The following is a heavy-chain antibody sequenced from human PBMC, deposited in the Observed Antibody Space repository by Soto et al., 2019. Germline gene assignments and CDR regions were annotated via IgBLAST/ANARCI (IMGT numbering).Heavy chain of an antibody. D-gene: IGHD6-19*01. CDR2: INHSGST. V-gene: IGHV4-34*01. J-gene: IGHJ6*02. Sequence: SETPSLSFAVYGESFSVYYWSLIRQPPGKGLEWIGEINHSGSTDYNPSLKSRVTISVDTSKNQFSLKLSSVTAADTAVYYCARGRAGGWYNRYGMDVWGQGTTVTVSS. CDR1: GESFSVYY. CDR3: ARGRAGGWYNRYGMDV.